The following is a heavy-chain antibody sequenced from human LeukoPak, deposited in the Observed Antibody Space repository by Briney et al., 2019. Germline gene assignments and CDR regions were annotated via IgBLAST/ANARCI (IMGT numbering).Heavy chain of an antibody. CDR3: SRDSTSGYYWTL. V-gene: IGHV3-72*01. CDR1: GFSVSEYF. D-gene: IGHD3-22*01. J-gene: IGHJ4*02. Sequence: GGSLRLSCAASGFSVSEYFIDWLRQAPGKGLEWVGRTRNIGRSYSTEYATSVKGRFIVSRDESKNSVYLQMNSLRTDDTAVYYCSRDSTSGYYWTLWGQGTLVTVSS. CDR2: TRNIGRSYST.